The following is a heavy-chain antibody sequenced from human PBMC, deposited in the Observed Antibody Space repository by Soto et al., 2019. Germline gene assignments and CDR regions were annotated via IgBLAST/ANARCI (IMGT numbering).Heavy chain of an antibody. J-gene: IGHJ4*02. V-gene: IGHV4-59*01. Sequence: QVQLQESGPGRVKPSETLSLTCPVSGGSISSYYWSWFRRPPGKGLEWIGYIYYSGSTNYNPPPXXLXXISVDTCKNQFSLKLSSVTAADTAVYYCARSDGRYWGQGTLVTVSS. CDR1: GGSISSYY. CDR2: IYYSGST. CDR3: ARSDGRY.